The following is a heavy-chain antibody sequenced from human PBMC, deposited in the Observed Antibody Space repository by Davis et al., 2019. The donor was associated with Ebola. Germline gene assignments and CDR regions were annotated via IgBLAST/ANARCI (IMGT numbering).Heavy chain of an antibody. D-gene: IGHD6-6*01. CDR3: ARDGWGRWSSSSLEQYFQH. V-gene: IGHV1-69*13. J-gene: IGHJ1*01. Sequence: AASVKVSCKASGGTFSSYAISWVRQAPGQGLEWMGGIIPIFGTANYAQKFQGRVMITADESTSTAYMELSSLRSEDTAVYYCARDGWGRWSSSSLEQYFQHWGQGTLVTVSS. CDR1: GGTFSSYA. CDR2: IIPIFGTA.